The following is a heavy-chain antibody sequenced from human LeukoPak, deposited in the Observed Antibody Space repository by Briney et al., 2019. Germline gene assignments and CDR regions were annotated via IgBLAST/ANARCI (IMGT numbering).Heavy chain of an antibody. CDR1: GFTFTGYY. J-gene: IGHJ4*02. CDR2: INPNSGDK. Sequence: ASVEVSCKTSGFTFTGYYIHWVRQAPGQGLEWMGWINPNSGDKKYAQKFQGRVTMTRDTSISTAYMALSRLRSDDTAVYYCAREYYYSSGNFYNRIDYWGQGTLVTVSS. D-gene: IGHD3-10*01. V-gene: IGHV1-2*02. CDR3: AREYYYSSGNFYNRIDY.